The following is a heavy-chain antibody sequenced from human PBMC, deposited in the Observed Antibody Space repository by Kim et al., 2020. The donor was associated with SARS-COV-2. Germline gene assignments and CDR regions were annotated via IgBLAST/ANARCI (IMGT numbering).Heavy chain of an antibody. CDR1: GGTFSNYP. V-gene: IGHV1-69*13. CDR2: IIPIFGTA. J-gene: IGHJ3*02. CDR3: ARDRFEYCSGGSCSAAFDI. D-gene: IGHD2-15*01. Sequence: SVKVSCKASGGTFSNYPINWVRQAPVHGLEWMGGIIPIFGTANSAPKFQDRVTLTADESTSTAYMELSSLRSEDTAVYYCARDRFEYCSGGSCSAAFDIWGQGTLVTVSS.